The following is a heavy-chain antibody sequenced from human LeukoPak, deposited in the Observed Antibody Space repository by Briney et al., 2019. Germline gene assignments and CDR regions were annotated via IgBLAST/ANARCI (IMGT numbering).Heavy chain of an antibody. CDR1: GGSISSSSYY. J-gene: IGHJ4*02. CDR2: IYYSGST. Sequence: PSETLSLTCTVSGGSISSSSYYWGWIRQPPGKGLEWIGSIYYSGSTYYNPSLKSRVTISVDTSKNQFSLKLSSVTAADTAVYYCARAGDYYDGSGYRYYFDYWGQGTLVTVSS. D-gene: IGHD3-22*01. CDR3: ARAGDYYDGSGYRYYFDY. V-gene: IGHV4-39*07.